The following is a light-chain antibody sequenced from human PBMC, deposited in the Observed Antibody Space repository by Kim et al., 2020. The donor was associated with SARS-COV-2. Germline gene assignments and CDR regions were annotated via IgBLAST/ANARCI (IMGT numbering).Light chain of an antibody. CDR3: QVWDSSSDRRV. CDR2: YDS. V-gene: IGLV3-21*04. Sequence: SYELTQPPSVSVAPGKTARITCWGNNIGSKSVHWYQQKPGQAPVLVIYYDSDRPSGIPERFSGSNSENTSTLTISRVEAGDEADYYCQVWDSSSDRRVFGGGTQLTVL. CDR1: NIGSKS. J-gene: IGLJ3*02.